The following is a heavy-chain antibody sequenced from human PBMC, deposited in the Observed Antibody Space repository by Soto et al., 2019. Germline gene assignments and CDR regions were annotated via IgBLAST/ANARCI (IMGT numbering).Heavy chain of an antibody. J-gene: IGHJ4*02. CDR2: INPSGGST. CDR1: GYTFTSYY. Sequence: ASVKVSCKASGYTFTSYYMHWVRQAPGQGLEWMGIINPSGGSTSYAQKFQGRVTMTRDTSTSTVYMELSSLRSEDTAVYYCARDKPMFRYYDILTGYPHYWGQGTLVTVS. CDR3: ARDKPMFRYYDILTGYPHY. D-gene: IGHD3-9*01. V-gene: IGHV1-46*01.